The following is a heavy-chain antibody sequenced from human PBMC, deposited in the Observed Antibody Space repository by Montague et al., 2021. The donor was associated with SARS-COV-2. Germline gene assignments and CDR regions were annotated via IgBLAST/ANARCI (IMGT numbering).Heavy chain of an antibody. CDR2: IYYSGST. V-gene: IGHV4-39*01. D-gene: IGHD3-9*01. CDR1: GDSISSISYY. Sequence: SETLSLTCTVSGDSISSISYYWGWIRQPPGKGLEWIGSIYYSGSTYYNPSLKSRVTISVDTSKNQFSLKLSSVTAADTAVYYCARQDAILTGYYYYGMDVWGQGTTVTVSS. CDR3: ARQDAILTGYYYYGMDV. J-gene: IGHJ6*02.